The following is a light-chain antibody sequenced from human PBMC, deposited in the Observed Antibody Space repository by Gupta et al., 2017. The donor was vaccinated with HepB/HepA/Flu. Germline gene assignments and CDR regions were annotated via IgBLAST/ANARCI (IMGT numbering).Light chain of an antibody. CDR1: QSVLYSSNNKNY. Sequence: DIVMTQSPDSLAVSLGERAPINCKSSQSVLYSSNNKNYLAWYQQKPGQPPKLLIYWASTRESGVPDRFSGSGSGTDFTLTISSLQAEDVAVYYCQQYYSTPCSFGQGTKLENK. J-gene: IGKJ2*04. V-gene: IGKV4-1*01. CDR3: QQYYSTPCS. CDR2: WAS.